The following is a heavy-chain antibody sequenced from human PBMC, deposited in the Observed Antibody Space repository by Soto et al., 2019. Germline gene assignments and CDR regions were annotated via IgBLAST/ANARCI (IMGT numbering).Heavy chain of an antibody. J-gene: IGHJ5*02. CDR1: GYTFTSYD. D-gene: IGHD2-2*01. V-gene: IGHV1-8*01. CDR3: ASQGAICRSTSCYAEGTFDP. Sequence: QVQLVQSGAEVKKPGASVKVSCKASGYTFTSYDINWVRQATGQGLEWMGWMNPNSGNTGYAQKFQGRVTMTRNTSISTAYMELSSLRSEDTAVYYCASQGAICRSTSCYAEGTFDPWGQGTLVTVSS. CDR2: MNPNSGNT.